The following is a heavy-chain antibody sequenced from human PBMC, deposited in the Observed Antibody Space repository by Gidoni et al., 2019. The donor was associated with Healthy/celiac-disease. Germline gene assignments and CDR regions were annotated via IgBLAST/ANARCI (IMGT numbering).Heavy chain of an antibody. D-gene: IGHD3-22*01. CDR3: ARDDGYYYDSSGYRSLDY. CDR2: IIPIFGTA. CDR1: GGTFSSYA. V-gene: IGHV1-69*01. J-gene: IGHJ4*02. Sequence: QVQLVQSGAEVKKPGSSVKVSCKASGGTFSSYAISWVRQAPGQGLEWMGGIIPIFGTANYAQKFQGRVTITADESTSTAYMELSSLRSEDTAVYYCARDDGYYYDSSGYRSLDYWGQGTLVTVSS.